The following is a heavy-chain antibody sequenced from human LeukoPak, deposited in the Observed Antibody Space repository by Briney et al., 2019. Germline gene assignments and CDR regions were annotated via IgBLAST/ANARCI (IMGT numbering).Heavy chain of an antibody. V-gene: IGHV3-7*01. CDR1: GFTFTKYW. CDR3: ARDIVGATDY. Sequence: GDSLRLSCAASGFTFTKYWMTWVRQAPGKGLEWVGNIKPDGSEKYYVDSVKGRFTISRDNAKKSLYLQMNSLRAEDTAVYYCARDIVGATDYWGQGTLVTVSS. CDR2: IKPDGSEK. J-gene: IGHJ4*02. D-gene: IGHD1-26*01.